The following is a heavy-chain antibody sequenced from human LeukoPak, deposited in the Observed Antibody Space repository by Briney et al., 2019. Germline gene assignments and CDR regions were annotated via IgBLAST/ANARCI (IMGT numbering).Heavy chain of an antibody. CDR2: ISSSSSYI. CDR1: GFTFSDYY. V-gene: IGHV3-11*06. D-gene: IGHD3-10*01. J-gene: IGHJ4*02. CDR3: ARAPNLYGSGSPFDY. Sequence: GGSLRLSCAASGFTFSDYYMSWIRQAPGKGLEWVSSISSSSSYIYYADSVKGRFTISRDNAKNSLYLQMNSLRAEDTAIYYCARAPNLYGSGSPFDYWGQGTLVTVSS.